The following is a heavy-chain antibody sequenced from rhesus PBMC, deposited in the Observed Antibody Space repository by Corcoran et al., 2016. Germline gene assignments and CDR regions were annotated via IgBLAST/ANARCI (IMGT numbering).Heavy chain of an antibody. D-gene: IGHD6-43*01. CDR1: GGSISIGYYS. V-gene: IGHV4-122*02. Sequence: QVQLQESGPGLVKPSETLSLPCAVSGGSISIGYYSWRFIRRPPRKGLEWIGYINYSGSTSYNPSLKSRVTISRDTSKNQFSLKLSSVTAADTAVYYCAREYSSSENSLDVWGRGVLVTVSS. CDR2: INYSGST. J-gene: IGHJ5-2*02. CDR3: AREYSSSENSLDV.